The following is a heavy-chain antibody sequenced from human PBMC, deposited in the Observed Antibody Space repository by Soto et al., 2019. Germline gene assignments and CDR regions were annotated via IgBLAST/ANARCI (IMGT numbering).Heavy chain of an antibody. Sequence: TLSLTCTVSGGSIGSRTYYWSWIRQHPGEGLEWIGYIYYTGRTYYNASLKSRVTVSADTAKNQFSMKLNSVTAADTAMYYCARVSETDYYHAMDVWGQGTTVTVSS. J-gene: IGHJ6*02. CDR2: IYYTGRT. CDR3: ARVSETDYYHAMDV. V-gene: IGHV4-31*03. CDR1: GGSIGSRTYY.